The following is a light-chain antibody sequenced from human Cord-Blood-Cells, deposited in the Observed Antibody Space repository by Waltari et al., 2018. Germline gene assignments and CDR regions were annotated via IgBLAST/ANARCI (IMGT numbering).Light chain of an antibody. CDR3: QQYGSSPPWT. J-gene: IGKJ1*01. CDR1: QSVSSSY. V-gene: IGKV3-20*01. CDR2: DAS. Sequence: EIVLTQSPGTLSLSPGERATLSCRASQSVSSSYLAWYQQKPGQAPRLLIYDASSRATGIPDRFSGSGSGTDFTLTISRLEPEDVAVYYCQQYGSSPPWTFGQGTKVEIK.